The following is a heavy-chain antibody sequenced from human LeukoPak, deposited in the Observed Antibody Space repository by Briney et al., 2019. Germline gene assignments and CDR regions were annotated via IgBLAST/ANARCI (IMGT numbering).Heavy chain of an antibody. CDR2: ISNNGGYT. Sequence: GGSLRLSCAASGFTFSSSAMSWVRQAPGKGLEWVSAISNNGGYTYYADSVQGRFTISRDNSKSTLCLQMNSLRAEDTAVYYCAKQLGYCSDGSCYFPYWGQGTLVAVSS. J-gene: IGHJ4*02. CDR3: AKQLGYCSDGSCYFPY. V-gene: IGHV3-23*01. CDR1: GFTFSSSA. D-gene: IGHD2-15*01.